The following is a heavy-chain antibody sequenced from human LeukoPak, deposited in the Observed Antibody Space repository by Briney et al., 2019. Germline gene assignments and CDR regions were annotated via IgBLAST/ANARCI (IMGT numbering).Heavy chain of an antibody. V-gene: IGHV3-30*02. D-gene: IGHD1-1*01. CDR2: IRYDGSSK. CDR1: GFTFSSYG. CDR3: AADDYDAFDI. Sequence: GGSLRLSCAASGFTFSSYGMHWVRQAPGKGLEWVAFIRYDGSSKYYADSVKGRFTISRDNSKSTLYLQMNSLRAEDTAIYYCAADDYDAFDIWGQGTMVTVS. J-gene: IGHJ3*02.